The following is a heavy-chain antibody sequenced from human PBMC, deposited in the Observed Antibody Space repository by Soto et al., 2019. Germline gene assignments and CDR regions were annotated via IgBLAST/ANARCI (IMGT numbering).Heavy chain of an antibody. CDR1: GFTFSSYG. V-gene: IGHV3-33*01. Sequence: PGGSLRLSCEASGFTFSSYGMHWVRQAPGKGLEWVAGIWYDGSNKYYADSVKGRLTISRDNSKNTLYLQMNSLRAEDTAVYYCARDPRGNRGSLVLHFDYWGQGTLVTVSS. J-gene: IGHJ4*02. CDR3: ARDPRGNRGSLVLHFDY. D-gene: IGHD1-26*01. CDR2: IWYDGSNK.